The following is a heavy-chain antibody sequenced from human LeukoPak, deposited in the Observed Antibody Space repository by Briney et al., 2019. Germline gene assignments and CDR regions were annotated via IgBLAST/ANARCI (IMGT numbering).Heavy chain of an antibody. CDR1: GFTFRNYA. V-gene: IGHV3-23*01. D-gene: IGHD3-10*01. CDR2: IGGSGGDT. J-gene: IGHJ4*02. Sequence: GGSLRLSCAASGFTFRNYAMTWVRQAPGKGLEWVSAIGGSGGDTYYADSVKGRFTISRDNSKNTLYLQMNSLRAEDTAVYFCATGERMVRGDGVDYWGQGTLVTVSS. CDR3: ATGERMVRGDGVDY.